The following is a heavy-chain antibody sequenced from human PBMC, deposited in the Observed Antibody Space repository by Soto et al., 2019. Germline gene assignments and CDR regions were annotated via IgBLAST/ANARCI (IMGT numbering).Heavy chain of an antibody. D-gene: IGHD2-21*01. V-gene: IGHV1-69*13. CDR2: IIPIFGTA. J-gene: IGHJ4*02. CDR1: GGTFSSYA. CDR3: CDCGHTNLDC. Sequence: GASVKVSCKASGGTFSSYAISWVRQAPGQGLEWMGGIIPIFGTANYAQKFQGRVTITADESTSTAYMELSSLRSEDTAVYYCCDCGHTNLDCWGRGTLVTVSS.